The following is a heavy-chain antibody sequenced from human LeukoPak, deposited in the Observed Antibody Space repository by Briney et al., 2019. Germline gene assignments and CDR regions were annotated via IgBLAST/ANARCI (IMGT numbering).Heavy chain of an antibody. J-gene: IGHJ6*02. V-gene: IGHV3-30*18. CDR1: GYTFSTYD. CDR2: VSYDGSSI. CDR3: AKSPRPRHYYYGMDV. Sequence: PGGSLRLSCAPSGYTFSTYDMHGARQAPGKGLEWVAVVSYDGSSIYYADSVKGRFTISRDNSKNTLYLQMNSLRAEDTAVYYCAKSPRPRHYYYGMDVWGQGTTVTVSS.